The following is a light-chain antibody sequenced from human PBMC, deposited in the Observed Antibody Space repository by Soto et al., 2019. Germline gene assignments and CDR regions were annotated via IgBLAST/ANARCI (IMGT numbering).Light chain of an antibody. CDR2: DVS. V-gene: IGLV2-14*03. CDR3: SSFTRRYSCA. Sequence: QSALTQPASVSGSPGQASSISCTGTSSDVGFSNYIFWYQQHPGKAPKLIISDVSNRPSGVSNRFSGSKSANTASLTISGLQAEDEADYYCSSFTRRYSCAFVPVTKFTVL. J-gene: IGLJ1*01. CDR1: SSDVGFSNY.